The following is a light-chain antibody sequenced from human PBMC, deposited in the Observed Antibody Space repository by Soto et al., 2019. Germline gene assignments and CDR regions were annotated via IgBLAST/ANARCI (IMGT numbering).Light chain of an antibody. Sequence: DIQMTQSPSTLSASVGDRVTITCRDSQSIRSWLAWYQQKPGKAPKPLIYDASSLESGVPSRFSGSGAGTEFTLTISSLQSEDVAVDYCQQCYSSTWTFGQGTKVDIK. CDR3: QQCYSSTWT. CDR1: QSIRSW. V-gene: IGKV1-5*01. CDR2: DAS. J-gene: IGKJ1*01.